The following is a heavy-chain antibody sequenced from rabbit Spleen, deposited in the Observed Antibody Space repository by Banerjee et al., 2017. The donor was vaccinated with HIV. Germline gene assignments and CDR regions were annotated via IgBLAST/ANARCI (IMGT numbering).Heavy chain of an antibody. D-gene: IGHD4-2*01. V-gene: IGHV1S40*01. CDR3: ARTDYVGGGNTNFGL. J-gene: IGHJ6*01. CDR1: GFSFSSGYY. Sequence: QSLEESGGDLVKPEGSLTLTCTASGFSFSSGYYMCWVRQAPGKGLEWIACIYIGSSGFTYYASWAKGRFTISQTSSTTVTLQMTSLTAADTATYFCARTDYVGGGNTNFGLWGQGTLVTVS. CDR2: IYIGSSGFT.